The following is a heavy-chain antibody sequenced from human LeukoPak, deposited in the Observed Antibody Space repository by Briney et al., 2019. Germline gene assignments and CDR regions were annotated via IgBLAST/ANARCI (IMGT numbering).Heavy chain of an antibody. CDR3: ARGGLDYYGSGSYYRHFDY. V-gene: IGHV3-21*01. CDR2: ISSSSSYI. D-gene: IGHD3-10*01. CDR1: GFTFSSYS. J-gene: IGHJ4*02. Sequence: PGGSLRLSCAASGFTFSSYSMNWVRQAPGKGLEWVSSISSSSSYIYYADSVKGRFTISRDNAKNSLYLQVNSLRAEDTAVYYCARGGLDYYGSGSYYRHFDYWGQGTLVTVSS.